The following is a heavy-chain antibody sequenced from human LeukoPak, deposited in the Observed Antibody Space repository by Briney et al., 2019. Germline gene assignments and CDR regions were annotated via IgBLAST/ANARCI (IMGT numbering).Heavy chain of an antibody. D-gene: IGHD5-12*01. CDR3: ARGERKKVATILFDY. J-gene: IGHJ4*02. CDR1: GYTFTSYG. V-gene: IGHV1-18*04. CDR2: ISAYNGNT. Sequence: GASVKVSCKASGYTFTSYGISWVRQAPGQGLEWMGWISAYNGNTNYAQKLQGRVTMTTDTSTSTAYVELRSLRSDDTAVYYCARGERKKVATILFDYWGQGTLVTVSS.